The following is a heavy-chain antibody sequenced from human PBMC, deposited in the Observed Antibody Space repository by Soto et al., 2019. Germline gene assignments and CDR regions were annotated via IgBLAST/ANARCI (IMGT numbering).Heavy chain of an antibody. CDR2: ISHSGST. CDR1: GGSFSGNY. Sequence: PSETLSLTCAVYGGSFSGNYWSWIRQPPGKGLEWIGEISHSGSTSYNPSLKSRVTMSVDTSKNQFSLKLSSVTAADTAVYYCARARWFDPSGQGTLVTVSS. J-gene: IGHJ5*02. V-gene: IGHV4-34*01. CDR3: ARARWFDP.